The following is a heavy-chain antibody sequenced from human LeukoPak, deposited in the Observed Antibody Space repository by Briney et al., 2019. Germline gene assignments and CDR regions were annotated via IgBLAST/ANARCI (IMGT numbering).Heavy chain of an antibody. V-gene: IGHV3-74*01. Sequence: TGGSLRLSCAASGFTFSSHLMHWVRQAPGKGLVWVSRINSDGSSTSYADSVKGRFTISRDNAKNTLYLQMNSLRAEDTAVYYCARDDLWELLDYWGQGTLVTVSS. D-gene: IGHD1-26*01. CDR2: INSDGSST. J-gene: IGHJ4*02. CDR1: GFTFSSHL. CDR3: ARDDLWELLDY.